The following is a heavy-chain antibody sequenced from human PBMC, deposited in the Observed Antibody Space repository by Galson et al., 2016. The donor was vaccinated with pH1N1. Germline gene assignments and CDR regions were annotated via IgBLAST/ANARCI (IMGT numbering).Heavy chain of an antibody. CDR1: GFTFDDYA. J-gene: IGHJ4*02. Sequence: SLRLSCAASGFTFDDYAMHWVRQGPGKGLEWVSGISWPSGSIGYADSVKGRFTISRENAKNSLYLQMISLRAEATALYYCSIAFAQGDSYWGQGTLVTVSS. V-gene: IGHV3-9*01. CDR2: ISWPSGSI. CDR3: SIAFAQGDSY. D-gene: IGHD2-21*01.